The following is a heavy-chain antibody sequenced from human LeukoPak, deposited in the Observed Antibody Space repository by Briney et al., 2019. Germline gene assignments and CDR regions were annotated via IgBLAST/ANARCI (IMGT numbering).Heavy chain of an antibody. J-gene: IGHJ4*02. Sequence: SETLSLTCTVSGGSINSYYWSWIRQPPGKGLEWIGYIYYSGSTNYSPSLKGRVTISVDTSKNQFSLKLSSVTAADAAVYYCARGLAAAGTSYFDYWGQGTLVTVSS. CDR1: GGSINSYY. V-gene: IGHV4-59*01. D-gene: IGHD6-13*01. CDR2: IYYSGST. CDR3: ARGLAAAGTSYFDY.